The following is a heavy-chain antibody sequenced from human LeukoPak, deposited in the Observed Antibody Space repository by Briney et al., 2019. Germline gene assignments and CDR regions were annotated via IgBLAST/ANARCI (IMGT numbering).Heavy chain of an antibody. Sequence: GGSLRLSCAASGFTFDDYTIHWVRQAPGKGLEWVSLISWDGGSTYYADSVKGRFTISRDNTKNSLYLQMNSLRTEDTAFYYCAKGAGGFGELFSFFDYWGQGTLVTVSS. CDR2: ISWDGGST. CDR3: AKGAGGFGELFSFFDY. D-gene: IGHD3-10*01. V-gene: IGHV3-43*01. J-gene: IGHJ4*02. CDR1: GFTFDDYT.